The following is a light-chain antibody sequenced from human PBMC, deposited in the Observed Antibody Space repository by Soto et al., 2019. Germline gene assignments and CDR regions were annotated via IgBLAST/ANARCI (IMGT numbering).Light chain of an antibody. J-gene: IGKJ2*01. Sequence: DIQMTQSPSSLSASVGDSVTITCRASQDINNFLAWFQQKPGEAPKSLIYGVSNLQSGAPSKFSGSGYGTDFTLSISSLQPEDFGTYHCQLYNGYPYTFGQGTKLEMK. CDR2: GVS. CDR1: QDINNF. CDR3: QLYNGYPYT. V-gene: IGKV1-16*02.